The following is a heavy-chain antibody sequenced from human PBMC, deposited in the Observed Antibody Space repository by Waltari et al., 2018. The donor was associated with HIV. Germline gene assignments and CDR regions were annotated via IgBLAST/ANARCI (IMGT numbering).Heavy chain of an antibody. D-gene: IGHD3-10*01. J-gene: IGHJ6*02. V-gene: IGHV3-30*14. Sequence: QVQLVESGGGVVQPGKSLRLTCAASGSPFDVYAMPGVRRAPVKGLEWVAVMSYDGRTKSFADSVTGRFTVSRDNSKNTLFLQMSSLKAEDSGVYYCARPRYASGSAMFYGMDVWGQGTTVTVSS. CDR2: MSYDGRTK. CDR3: ARPRYASGSAMFYGMDV. CDR1: GSPFDVYA.